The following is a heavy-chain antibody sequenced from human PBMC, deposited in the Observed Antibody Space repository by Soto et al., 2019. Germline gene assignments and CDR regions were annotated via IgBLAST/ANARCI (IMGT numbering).Heavy chain of an antibody. J-gene: IGHJ3*02. Sequence: GGSLRLSCAASGFTFSDYYMSWIRQAPGKGLEWVSYISSSGSTIYYADSVKGRFTISRDNAKNSLYLQMNSLRAEDTAVYYCARWGAIGLYSSGWYGGAFDIWGQGTMVTVSS. V-gene: IGHV3-11*01. CDR2: ISSSGSTI. CDR3: ARWGAIGLYSSGWYGGAFDI. D-gene: IGHD6-19*01. CDR1: GFTFSDYY.